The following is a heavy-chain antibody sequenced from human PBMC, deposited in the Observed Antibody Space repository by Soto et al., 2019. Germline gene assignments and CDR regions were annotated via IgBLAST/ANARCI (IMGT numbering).Heavy chain of an antibody. CDR1: GGTFSSYA. CDR2: IIPIFGTA. V-gene: IGHV1-69*01. D-gene: IGHD3-9*01. CDR3: AREKVLRYFQDAFDI. J-gene: IGHJ3*02. Sequence: QVQLVQSGAEVKKPGSSVKVSCKASGGTFSSYAISWVRQAPGQGLEWMGGIIPIFGTANYAQKFQGRVTITADESTSTAYIELRSLRSEDTAVYYCAREKVLRYFQDAFDIWGQGTMDTVSS.